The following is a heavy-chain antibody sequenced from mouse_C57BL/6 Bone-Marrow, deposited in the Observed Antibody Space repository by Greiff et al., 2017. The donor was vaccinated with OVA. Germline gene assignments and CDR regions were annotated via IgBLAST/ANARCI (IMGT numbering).Heavy chain of an antibody. D-gene: IGHD3-2*02. Sequence: EVHLVESGGGLVQPGGSMKLSCVASGFTFSNYWMNWVRQSPEKGLEWVAQIRLKSDNYATHYAESVKGRFTISRDDSKSSVYLQMNNLRAEDTGIYYCTGSSGYEDYWGQGTTLTVSS. J-gene: IGHJ2*01. CDR1: GFTFSNYW. V-gene: IGHV6-3*01. CDR3: TGSSGYEDY. CDR2: IRLKSDNYAT.